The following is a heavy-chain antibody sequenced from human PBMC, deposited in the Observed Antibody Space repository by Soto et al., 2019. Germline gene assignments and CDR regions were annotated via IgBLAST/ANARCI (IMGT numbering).Heavy chain of an antibody. D-gene: IGHD2-2*01. Sequence: ASVKVSCKASGGTFSSYTISWVRQAPGQGLEWMGIINPSGGSTSYAQKFQGRVTMTRDTSTSTVYMELSSLRSEDTAVYYCASHSDIVVVPAAMLRTDAFDIWGQGTMVTVSS. J-gene: IGHJ3*02. V-gene: IGHV1-46*03. CDR2: INPSGGST. CDR1: GGTFSSYT. CDR3: ASHSDIVVVPAAMLRTDAFDI.